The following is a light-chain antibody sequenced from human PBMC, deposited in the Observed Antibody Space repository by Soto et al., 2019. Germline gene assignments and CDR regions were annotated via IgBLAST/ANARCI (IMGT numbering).Light chain of an antibody. CDR2: GAS. Sequence: EVVMTQSPATLSVSPGERATLSCRASQSVRTNLAWYQQKPDQAPRLLIFGASTRATGIPARFSGSGSGTEFTLTISSLQSEDFAVYYCQQYNDWPPYTFGQGTKLEIK. J-gene: IGKJ2*01. CDR3: QQYNDWPPYT. V-gene: IGKV3-15*01. CDR1: QSVRTN.